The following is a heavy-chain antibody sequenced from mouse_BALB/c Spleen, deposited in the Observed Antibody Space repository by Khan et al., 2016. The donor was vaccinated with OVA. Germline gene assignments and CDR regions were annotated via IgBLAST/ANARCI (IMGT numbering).Heavy chain of an antibody. CDR2: IRSSGNT. J-gene: IGHJ2*01. CDR1: GYSITSDYA. V-gene: IGHV3-2*02. D-gene: IGHD2-10*02. Sequence: EVQLVESGPGLVKPSQSLSLTCTVTGYSITSDYAWNWIRQFPGNKLEWMGFIRSSGNTNYNPSLKSRISITRDTSKNQFFLQLNSVTTEDTATYYCARVYGGDFDYWGQGTTLTVSS. CDR3: ARVYGGDFDY.